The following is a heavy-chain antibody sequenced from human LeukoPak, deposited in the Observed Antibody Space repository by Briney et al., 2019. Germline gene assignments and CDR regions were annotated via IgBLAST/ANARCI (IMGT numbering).Heavy chain of an antibody. CDR2: INYSGTT. Sequence: PSETLSLTCTVSGGAISNDNFYWGWIRQPPGKGLEWIGSINYSGTTYYNPSLRSRVTISVDTSKTQFSLKLNSVTAADTAVYYCARRSDYWGQGTLVTVSS. CDR1: GGAISNDNFY. CDR3: ARRSDY. V-gene: IGHV4-39*01. J-gene: IGHJ4*02.